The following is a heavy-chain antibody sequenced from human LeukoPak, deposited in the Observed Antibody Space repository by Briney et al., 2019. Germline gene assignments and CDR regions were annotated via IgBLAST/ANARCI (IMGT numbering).Heavy chain of an antibody. J-gene: IGHJ4*02. V-gene: IGHV1-69*04. CDR3: ARAPTSGYSSGWLSY. CDR2: IIPILGIA. D-gene: IGHD6-19*01. CDR1: GGTFSSYA. Sequence: SVKASCKASGGTFSSYAISWVRQAPGQGLEWMGRIIPILGIANYAQKFQGRVTITADKSTSTAYMELSSLRSEDTAVYYCARAPTSGYSSGWLSYWGQGTLVTVSS.